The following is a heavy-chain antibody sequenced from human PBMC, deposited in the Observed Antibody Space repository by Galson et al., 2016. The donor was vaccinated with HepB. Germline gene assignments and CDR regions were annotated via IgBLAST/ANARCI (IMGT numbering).Heavy chain of an antibody. CDR3: AVSSGWRPEFDY. V-gene: IGHV3-33*01. Sequence: SLRLSCAASGFIFSSYGMHWVRQAPGKGLEWVAVIWYDGSNKYYADSVKGRFTISRDNSKNTLYLQMNSLGAEDTAVYYCAVSSGWRPEFDYWGQGTLVTVSS. J-gene: IGHJ4*02. D-gene: IGHD6-19*01. CDR2: IWYDGSNK. CDR1: GFIFSSYG.